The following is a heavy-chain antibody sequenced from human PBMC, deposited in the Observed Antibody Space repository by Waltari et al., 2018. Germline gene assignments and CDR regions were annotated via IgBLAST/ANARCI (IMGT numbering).Heavy chain of an antibody. J-gene: IGHJ4*02. Sequence: QITLKESGPTLVKPTQTPTLTCTFSGFSLSTTGVGVGWIRQPPGKALECLALIYWNDDKRYSPSLKSRLTITKDTAKSQVVLTMTNMDPVDTATYYCTHISPHANTWYLDYYADWGQGTVVTVSS. V-gene: IGHV2-5*01. CDR3: THISPHANTWYLDYYAD. CDR1: GFSLSTTGVG. CDR2: IYWNDDK. D-gene: IGHD6-13*01.